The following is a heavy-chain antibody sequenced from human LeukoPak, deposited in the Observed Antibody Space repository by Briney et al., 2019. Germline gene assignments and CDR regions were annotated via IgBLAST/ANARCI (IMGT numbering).Heavy chain of an antibody. V-gene: IGHV3-30*02. CDR2: IRYDGSDS. CDR1: GLTFGDYA. D-gene: IGHD2-21*01. CDR3: ALIGVVIPPDTYDV. J-gene: IGHJ3*01. Sequence: QAGGSLRLSCSAFGLTFGDYAFHWVRQAPGKGLEWLAFIRYDGSDSYYADSVKGRFTISRDNSKKTLYLQMDSLRTEDTAFYYCALIGVVIPPDTYDVWGQGTLVTVSS.